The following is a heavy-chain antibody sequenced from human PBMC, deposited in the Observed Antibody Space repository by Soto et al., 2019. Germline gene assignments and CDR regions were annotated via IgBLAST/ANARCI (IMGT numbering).Heavy chain of an antibody. D-gene: IGHD5-18*01. CDR1: GFTFGKYW. J-gene: IGHJ4*02. CDR2: IKPDGGEQ. Sequence: ESGGGLVQPGGSLRLSCEASGFTFGKYWMNWVRQTPGKGLEWVANIKPDGGEQYYVDSVKGRFTISRDNAKDSLYLQMSSLRGDDTAVYYCARGHSNSCDYWGQGTLVTVSS. V-gene: IGHV3-7*04. CDR3: ARGHSNSCDY.